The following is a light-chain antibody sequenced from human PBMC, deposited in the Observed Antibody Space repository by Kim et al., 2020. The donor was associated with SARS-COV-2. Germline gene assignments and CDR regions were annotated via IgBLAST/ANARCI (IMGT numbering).Light chain of an antibody. V-gene: IGKV1-5*01. CDR2: DAS. Sequence: DIQMTQSPSTLSASVGDRVTITCRASQRISHWLAWYQQKPGKAPILLIYDASSSQSGVPSRFSGSGSGTEFTLTINSLQPDDFATYYCQQYNTYPWTFGLGTKVDIK. J-gene: IGKJ1*01. CDR1: QRISHW. CDR3: QQYNTYPWT.